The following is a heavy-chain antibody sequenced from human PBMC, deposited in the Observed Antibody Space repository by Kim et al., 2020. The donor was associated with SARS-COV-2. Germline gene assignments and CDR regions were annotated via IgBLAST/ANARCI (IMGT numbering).Heavy chain of an antibody. Sequence: PSLQRRVTLSVDTSKNQFSLKLSSVTAADTAVYYCARVGYSSSSHWYFDLWGRGTLVTVSS. J-gene: IGHJ2*01. CDR3: ARVGYSSSSHWYFDL. V-gene: IGHV4-34*01. D-gene: IGHD6-6*01.